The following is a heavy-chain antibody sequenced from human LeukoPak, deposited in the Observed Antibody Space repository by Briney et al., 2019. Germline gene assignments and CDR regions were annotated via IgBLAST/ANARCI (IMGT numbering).Heavy chain of an antibody. CDR3: ARGHCSGGSCYNFDY. Sequence: GGSLRLSCAASGFTVSSNYMSWVRQAPGKGLEWVSVIYSGGSTYYADSVKGRFTISRDNSKNTLYLQMNSLRAEDTAVYYCARGHCSGGSCYNFDYWGQGTLVTVSS. V-gene: IGHV3-53*01. CDR2: IYSGGST. D-gene: IGHD2-15*01. J-gene: IGHJ4*02. CDR1: GFTVSSNY.